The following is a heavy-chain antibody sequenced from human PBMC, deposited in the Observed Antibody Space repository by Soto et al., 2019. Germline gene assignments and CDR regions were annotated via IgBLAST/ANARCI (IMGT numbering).Heavy chain of an antibody. CDR3: ARILWLRDYYYGMDV. D-gene: IGHD5-12*01. Sequence: SGPMLVNPTQTLTLTCTFSGFSLSTSGMCVSWIRQPPGKALEWLALIDWDDDKYYSTSLKTRLTISKDTSKNQVVLTMTNMDPVDTATYYCARILWLRDYYYGMDVWGQGTTVTVSS. J-gene: IGHJ6*02. CDR1: GFSLSTSGMC. V-gene: IGHV2-70*01. CDR2: IDWDDDK.